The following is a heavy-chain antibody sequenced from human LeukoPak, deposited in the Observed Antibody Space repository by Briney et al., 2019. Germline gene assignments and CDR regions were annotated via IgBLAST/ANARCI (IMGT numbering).Heavy chain of an antibody. D-gene: IGHD3-3*01. CDR3: ARRSRPYYDFWSGYYFDY. Sequence: GESLKISCKGSGYSFTIYWIGWVRQMPGKGLEWMGIIYPGDSDTRYSPSFQGQVTISADKSISTAYLQWSSLKASDTAMYYCARRSRPYYDFWSGYYFDYWGQGTLVTVSS. CDR2: IYPGDSDT. J-gene: IGHJ4*02. CDR1: GYSFTIYW. V-gene: IGHV5-51*01.